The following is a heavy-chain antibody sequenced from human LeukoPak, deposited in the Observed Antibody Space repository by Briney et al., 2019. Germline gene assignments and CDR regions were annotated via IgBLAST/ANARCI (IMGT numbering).Heavy chain of an antibody. CDR3: ARDRDYPRDQFDY. CDR1: GFTFSSYA. J-gene: IGHJ4*02. Sequence: GGSLRLSCAASGFTFSSYAMSWVRQAPGKGLEWVSAISGSGGSTYYADSVKGRFTISRDNSKNTLYLQMNSLRAEDTALYFCARDRDYPRDQFDYWGQGTLVTVSS. D-gene: IGHD4-17*01. V-gene: IGHV3-23*01. CDR2: ISGSGGST.